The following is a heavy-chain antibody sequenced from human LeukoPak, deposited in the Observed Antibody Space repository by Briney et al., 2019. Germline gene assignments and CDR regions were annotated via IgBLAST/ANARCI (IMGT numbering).Heavy chain of an antibody. CDR1: GYTFTSYY. CDR2: INPNSGGT. CDR3: ARDLAMSGYYYGDYFDY. V-gene: IGHV1-2*02. D-gene: IGHD3-22*01. J-gene: IGHJ4*02. Sequence: GASVKVSCKASGYTFTSYYMHWVRQAPGQGLEWMGWINPNSGGTNYAQKFQGRVTMTRDTSISTAYMELSRLRSDDTAVYYCARDLAMSGYYYGDYFDYWGQGTLVTVSS.